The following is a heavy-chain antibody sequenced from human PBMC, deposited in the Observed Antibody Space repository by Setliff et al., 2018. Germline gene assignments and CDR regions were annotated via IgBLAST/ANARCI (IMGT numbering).Heavy chain of an antibody. Sequence: GGSLRLSCTASGLSYTNDWVSWVRQAPGKGLEWLASINPHGSEKYYADSVKGRFTISRDNAKNSLSLQMNDLRTEDTAVYYCFGAGTCSYWGQGTLVTVSS. CDR3: FGAGTCSY. D-gene: IGHD3-10*01. CDR2: INPHGSEK. J-gene: IGHJ4*02. V-gene: IGHV3-7*01. CDR1: GLSYTNDW.